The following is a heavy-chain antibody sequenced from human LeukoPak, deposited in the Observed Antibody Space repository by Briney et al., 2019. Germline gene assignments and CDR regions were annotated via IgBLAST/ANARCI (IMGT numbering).Heavy chain of an antibody. Sequence: SETLSLTWAVYNGSFNGYYWTWIRQPPGKGLEWIGEISHGGSTNYNPSLKGRVTVSVDTSKSQFSLKLTSVRVADTAVYYCVIARPSFDFLTRPSSFDSWGQGTLVTVSS. CDR2: ISHGGST. J-gene: IGHJ4*02. CDR1: NGSFNGYY. CDR3: VIARPSFDFLTRPSSFDS. V-gene: IGHV4-34*01. D-gene: IGHD3/OR15-3a*01.